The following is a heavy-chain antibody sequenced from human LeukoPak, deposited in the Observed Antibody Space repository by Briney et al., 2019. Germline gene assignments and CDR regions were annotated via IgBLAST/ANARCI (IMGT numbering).Heavy chain of an antibody. CDR1: GYSFTSYL. V-gene: IGHV5-51*01. D-gene: IGHD4-17*01. CDR2: IYPGDSDT. Sequence: GESLKISCKGSGYSFTSYLIGGVRQMPVKGLEWMGIIYPGDSDTRYSPSFQGQVTISADKSISTAYLQWSSLKASGTAMYYCARLRDGDYWFDPWGQGTLVTVSS. J-gene: IGHJ5*02. CDR3: ARLRDGDYWFDP.